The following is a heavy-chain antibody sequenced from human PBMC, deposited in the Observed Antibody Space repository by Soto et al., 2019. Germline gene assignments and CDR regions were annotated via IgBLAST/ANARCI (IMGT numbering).Heavy chain of an antibody. CDR2: IYPGDSDT. D-gene: IGHD2-15*01. J-gene: IGHJ3*02. Sequence: PGESLKISCKGSGYSFTSYWIGWVRQMPGKGLEWMGIIYPGDSDTRYSPSFQGQVTISADKSISTAYLQWSSLKASDTAMYYCASGYCSGGSCPDAFDIWGQGTTDTVSS. CDR3: ASGYCSGGSCPDAFDI. CDR1: GYSFTSYW. V-gene: IGHV5-51*01.